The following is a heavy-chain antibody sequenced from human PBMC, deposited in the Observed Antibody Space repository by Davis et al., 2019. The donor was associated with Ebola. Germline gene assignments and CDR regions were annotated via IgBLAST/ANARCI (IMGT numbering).Heavy chain of an antibody. Sequence: YSPSFRGQVTISADKSTKTAFLQWSSLKASDTAMYYCARLSSSSWFYGMDVWGQGTTVTVSS. CDR3: ARLSSSSWFYGMDV. D-gene: IGHD6-13*01. J-gene: IGHJ6*02. V-gene: IGHV5-51*01.